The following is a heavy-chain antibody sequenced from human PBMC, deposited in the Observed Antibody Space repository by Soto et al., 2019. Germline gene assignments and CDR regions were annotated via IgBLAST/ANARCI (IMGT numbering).Heavy chain of an antibody. CDR2: IYYSGST. Sequence: SETLSLTCTVSGGSIGSYYWSWIRQPPGKGLEWIGYIYYSGSTNYNPSLKSRVTISVDTSKNQFSLKLSSVTAADTAVYYCARVIFGGYCSGGSCYSAGGVFYMDVWGKGTTVTVSS. D-gene: IGHD2-15*01. CDR3: ARVIFGGYCSGGSCYSAGGVFYMDV. J-gene: IGHJ6*03. V-gene: IGHV4-59*01. CDR1: GGSIGSYY.